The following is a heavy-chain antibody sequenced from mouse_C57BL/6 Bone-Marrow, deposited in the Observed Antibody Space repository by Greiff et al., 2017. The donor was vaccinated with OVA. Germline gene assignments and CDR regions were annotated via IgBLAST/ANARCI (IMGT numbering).Heavy chain of an antibody. CDR2: IYPGNGDT. V-gene: IGHV1-12*01. CDR3: ARCWDYADPYYAMDY. D-gene: IGHD2-4*01. CDR1: GYTFTSYN. J-gene: IGHJ4*01. Sequence: LQQSGAELVRPGASVKMSCKASGYTFTSYNMHWVKQTPRQGLEWIGAIYPGNGDTSYNQKFKGKATLTVDKSSSTAYMQLSSLTSEDSAVYFWARCWDYADPYYAMDYWGQGTSVTVSS.